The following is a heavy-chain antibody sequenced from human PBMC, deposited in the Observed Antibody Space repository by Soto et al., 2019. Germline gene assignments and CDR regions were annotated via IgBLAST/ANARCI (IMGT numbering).Heavy chain of an antibody. V-gene: IGHV1-69*01. CDR2: ILPVFGTT. CDR3: ARGGSPYVWFNEF. D-gene: IGHD3-16*01. J-gene: IGHJ4*02. CDR1: GGLFSSFA. Sequence: QGQLVQSGPEVKTVGSSVKLSCKDSGGLFSSFAISWVRQAPGQGLEWLGGILPVFGTTNYPEKFQDRVTITADESTNTAYMALSCLTSGDTAIYYCARGGSPYVWFNEFWGQGTLVTVSS.